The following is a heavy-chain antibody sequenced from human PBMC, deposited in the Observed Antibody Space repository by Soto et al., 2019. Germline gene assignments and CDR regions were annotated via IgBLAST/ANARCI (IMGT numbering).Heavy chain of an antibody. V-gene: IGHV3-23*01. CDR3: AKDRDGAAAGPTKFCGMDV. CDR2: ISGSGDST. D-gene: IGHD6-13*01. J-gene: IGHJ6*02. Sequence: SGGSLRLSCAASGFTFSSYAMSWVRQAPGKGLEWVSVISGSGDSTYYADSVRGRFTISRDNSKNTLYLQMNSLRAEDTAVYYCAKDRDGAAAGPTKFCGMDVWGQGTTVTVSS. CDR1: GFTFSSYA.